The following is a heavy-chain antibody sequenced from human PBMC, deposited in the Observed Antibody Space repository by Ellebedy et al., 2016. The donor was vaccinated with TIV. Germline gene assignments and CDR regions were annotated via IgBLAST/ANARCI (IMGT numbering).Heavy chain of an antibody. Sequence: MPSETLSLTCAVYRGSFSDYNWNWIRQPPGKGLEWIGEINNSGSTNYNQSLRGRGRISVDTSKNQFSLKLTSGTAADTAVYYCARGWRSCSGASCPKTLRYIDRFRESNQGWFDPWGQGTLLTVSS. CDR2: INNSGST. CDR1: RGSFSDYN. CDR3: ARGWRSCSGASCPKTLRYIDRFRESNQGWFDP. J-gene: IGHJ5*02. D-gene: IGHD2-15*01. V-gene: IGHV4-34*01.